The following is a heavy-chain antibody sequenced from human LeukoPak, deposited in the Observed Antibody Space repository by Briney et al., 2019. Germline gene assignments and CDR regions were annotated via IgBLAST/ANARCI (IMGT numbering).Heavy chain of an antibody. CDR1: GGSISSYY. J-gene: IGHJ4*02. D-gene: IGHD4-23*01. V-gene: IGHV4-59*12. CDR2: IYYSGST. Sequence: SETLSLACTVSGGSISSYYWSWIRQPPGKGLEWIGYIYYSGSTNYNPSLKSRVTISMDTSKNQFSLKLSSVTAADTAVYYCAREETTVVSTFDYWGQGTLVTVSS. CDR3: AREETTVVSTFDY.